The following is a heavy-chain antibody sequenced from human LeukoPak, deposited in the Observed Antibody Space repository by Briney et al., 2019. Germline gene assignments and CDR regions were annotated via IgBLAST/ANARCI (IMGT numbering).Heavy chain of an antibody. D-gene: IGHD3-10*01. J-gene: IGHJ6*02. CDR2: ISGSGGST. CDR3: ARGDYYGSGSYYYGMDV. V-gene: IGHV3-23*01. CDR1: GFTFSSYA. Sequence: GGSLRLSCAASGFTFSSYAMSWVRQAPGKGLEWVSAISGSGGSTYYADSVKGRFTISRDNAKNSLYLQMNSLRAEDTALYHCARGDYYGSGSYYYGMDVWGQGTTVTVSS.